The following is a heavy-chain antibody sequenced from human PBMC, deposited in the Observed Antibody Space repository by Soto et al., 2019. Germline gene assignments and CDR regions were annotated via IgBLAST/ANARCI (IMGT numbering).Heavy chain of an antibody. CDR1: GFTFSSYA. V-gene: IGHV3-30-3*01. CDR3: AKDRRSIFFDY. J-gene: IGHJ4*02. D-gene: IGHD3-3*01. Sequence: QLRLMESGGGVVQPGRSLRLSCVASGFTFSSYAVHWVRQAPGKGLEWVAVISYDGSNKYYTDSVKGRFTISRDNSKNTLYLQMNSLRAEDTAVYYCAKDRRSIFFDYWGQGTLVTVSS. CDR2: ISYDGSNK.